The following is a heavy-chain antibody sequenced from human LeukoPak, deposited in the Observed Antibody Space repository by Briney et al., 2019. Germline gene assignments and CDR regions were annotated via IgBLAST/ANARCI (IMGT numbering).Heavy chain of an antibody. J-gene: IGHJ4*02. Sequence: GGSLRLSCVASGFTVSSNYMSWVRQAPGKGLEWVSIIYSGGSTFYADSVKGRFTISRDNSKNTLYLHMNSLRAEDTAVYYCARLPGRFDSSNWYDYSWGQGTLVTVSS. CDR2: IYSGGST. CDR1: GFTVSSNY. V-gene: IGHV3-53*01. D-gene: IGHD6-13*01. CDR3: ARLPGRFDSSNWYDYS.